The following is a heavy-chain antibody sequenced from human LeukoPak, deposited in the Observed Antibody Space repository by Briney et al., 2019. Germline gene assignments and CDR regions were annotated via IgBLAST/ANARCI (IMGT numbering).Heavy chain of an antibody. Sequence: ASVKVSCKTSGYTFTGYYIHWVRQAPGQGLEWMGWISAYNGNTKYAQRLQGRVTMTTDTSTTTAYVELRSRRSDDTAVYYCARDLLQYFDWLTMAGYWGQGTLVSVSS. CDR3: ARDLLQYFDWLTMAGY. V-gene: IGHV1-18*04. CDR1: GYTFTGYY. CDR2: ISAYNGNT. J-gene: IGHJ4*02. D-gene: IGHD3-9*01.